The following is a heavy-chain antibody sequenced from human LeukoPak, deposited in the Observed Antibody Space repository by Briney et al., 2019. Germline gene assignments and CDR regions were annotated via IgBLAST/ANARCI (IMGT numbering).Heavy chain of an antibody. D-gene: IGHD6-13*01. CDR1: GGSISSSNW. CDR3: ARAVPGGQQLDY. Sequence: SGTLSLTCAVSGGSISSSNWWSWVRQPPGKGLEWIGEVYHSGSTSYNPSLESRVTISVDKSNNQFSLTLNSVTAADTAVYYCARAVPGGQQLDYWGQGTLVTVSS. CDR2: VYHSGST. J-gene: IGHJ4*02. V-gene: IGHV4-4*02.